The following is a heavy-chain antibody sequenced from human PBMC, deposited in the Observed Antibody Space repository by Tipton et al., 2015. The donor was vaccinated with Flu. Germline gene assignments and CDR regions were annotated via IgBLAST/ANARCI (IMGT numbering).Heavy chain of an antibody. J-gene: IGHJ4*02. Sequence: TLSLTCAVSGGSINSGNWWSWVRQPPGKALEWIGEIFHSGSTNYNPSLKSRVTISVDKSNNQFSLRLNSVTAADTAMYFCASRSPWFRRPDLKRLLNQASEPSKGEFYLVSWGQGILVAVSS. CDR1: GGSINSGNW. CDR3: ASRSPWFRRPDLKRLLNQASEPSKGEFYLVS. V-gene: IGHV4-4*01. D-gene: IGHD3-9*01. CDR2: IFHSGST.